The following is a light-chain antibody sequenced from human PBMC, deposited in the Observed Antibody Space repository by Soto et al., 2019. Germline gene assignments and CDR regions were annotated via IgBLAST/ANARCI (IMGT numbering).Light chain of an antibody. CDR3: QQLNSYPIT. V-gene: IGKV1-9*01. CDR1: QGISSF. CDR2: AAS. J-gene: IGKJ5*01. Sequence: IPLTQSPSSLSASVGDSVTLTCRSSQGISSFLAWYQQKPGKAPKLLIYAASTLQSGVPSRFSGSGAGTDFTLIISSMQPEDFVTYFCQQLNSYPITFGQGTRLEIK.